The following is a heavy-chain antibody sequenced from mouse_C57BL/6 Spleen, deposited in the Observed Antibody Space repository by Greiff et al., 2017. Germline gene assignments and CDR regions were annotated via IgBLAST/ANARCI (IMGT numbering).Heavy chain of an antibody. CDR3: ARPYGYAMDY. J-gene: IGHJ4*01. V-gene: IGHV1-82*01. CDR1: GYAFSSSW. D-gene: IGHD1-1*01. CDR2: IYPGDGDT. Sequence: QVQLQQSGPELVKPGASVKISCKASGYAFSSSWMNWVKQRPGKGLEWIGRIYPGDGDTNYNGKFKGKATLTADKSSSTAYMQLSSLTSEDSAVYFCARPYGYAMDYWGQGTSVTVSS.